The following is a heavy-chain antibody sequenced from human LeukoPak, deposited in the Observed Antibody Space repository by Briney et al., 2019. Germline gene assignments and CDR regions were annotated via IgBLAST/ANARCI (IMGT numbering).Heavy chain of an antibody. CDR3: ARSLMDEAAA. D-gene: IGHD6-13*01. CDR1: GDPISSNY. V-gene: IGHV4-4*07. J-gene: IGHJ4*02. CDR2: IYSSGTT. Sequence: KSSETLSLTCTVSGDPISSNYYNWIRQSAGKGLEWSGRIYSSGTTHYNPSLRSRITMSVDTSKNQFFLKLRSVTAADTAVYYCARSLMDEAAAWGQGIMVTVSP.